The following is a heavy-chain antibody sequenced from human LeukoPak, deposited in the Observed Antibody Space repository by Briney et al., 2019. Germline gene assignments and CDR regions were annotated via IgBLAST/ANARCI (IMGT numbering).Heavy chain of an antibody. V-gene: IGHV3-23*01. Sequence: GGSLRLSCAASGFTFSSYSMNWVRQAPGKGLEWVSAISGSGGSTYYADSVKGRFTISRDNSKNTLYLQMNSLRAEDTAVYYCAKQYSSGWYPHYWGQGTLVTVSS. CDR1: GFTFSSYS. CDR3: AKQYSSGWYPHY. CDR2: ISGSGGST. D-gene: IGHD6-19*01. J-gene: IGHJ4*02.